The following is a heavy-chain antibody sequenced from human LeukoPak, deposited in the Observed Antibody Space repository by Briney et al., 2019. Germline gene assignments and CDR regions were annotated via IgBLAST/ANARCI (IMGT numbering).Heavy chain of an antibody. CDR2: ISAYNGNT. CDR1: GYTFTNYG. D-gene: IGHD3-10*01. CDR3: ARDHEPMGAYYYYMDV. J-gene: IGHJ6*03. V-gene: IGHV1-18*01. Sequence: ASVKVSCKASGYTFTNYGINWVRQAPGQGLEWMGWISAYNGNTNYAQNLQGRVTMTRDTSISTAYMELSRLRSDDTAVYYCARDHEPMGAYYYYMDVWGKGTTVTISS.